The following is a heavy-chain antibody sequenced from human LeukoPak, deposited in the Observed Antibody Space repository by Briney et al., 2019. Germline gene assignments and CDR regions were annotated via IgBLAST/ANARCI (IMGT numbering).Heavy chain of an antibody. CDR3: ARDLKFNTIFGVGNGAFDI. CDR1: GGSISSGGYY. V-gene: IGHV4-30-2*01. J-gene: IGHJ3*02. CDR2: IYHSGST. Sequence: ASETLSLTCTVSGGSISSGGYYWSWIRQPPGKGLEWIGYIYHSGSTYYNPSLKSRVTISVDRSKNQFSLKLSSVTAADTAVYYCARDLKFNTIFGVGNGAFDIWGQGTMVTVSS. D-gene: IGHD3-3*01.